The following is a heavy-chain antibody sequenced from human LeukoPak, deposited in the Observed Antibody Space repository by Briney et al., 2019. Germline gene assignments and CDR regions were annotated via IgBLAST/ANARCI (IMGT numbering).Heavy chain of an antibody. D-gene: IGHD2-15*01. CDR2: INPNSGGT. CDR1: GYTFTGYY. J-gene: IGHJ4*02. V-gene: IGHV1-2*02. CDR3: ARSGDVVGAFDY. Sequence: ASVKVSCKASGYTFTGYYMHWVRQAPGQGLEWMGWINPNSGGTYCAQKFQGRVTMTRDTSISTAYMELSRLRSDDTAVYYCARSGDVVGAFDYWGQGTLVTVSS.